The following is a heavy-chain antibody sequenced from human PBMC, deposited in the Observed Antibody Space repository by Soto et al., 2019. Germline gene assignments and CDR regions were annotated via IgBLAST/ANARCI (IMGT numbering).Heavy chain of an antibody. CDR1: GFSLSSSGGG. V-gene: IGHV2-5*02. D-gene: IGHD1-1*01. Sequence: QITLKESGPTLVKPTQTLTLTCTFSGFSLSSSGGGVGWIRQPPGKAPEWLALIYWGDDKRYSPSLKNRLTRNSDTSTKRVVLTMTNMDPVDTATYYCVHNPDTTLFWFDPWGQGTLVTVSS. CDR3: VHNPDTTLFWFDP. CDR2: IYWGDDK. J-gene: IGHJ5*02.